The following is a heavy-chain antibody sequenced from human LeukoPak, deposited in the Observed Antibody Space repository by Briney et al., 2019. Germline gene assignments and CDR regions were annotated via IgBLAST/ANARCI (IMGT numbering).Heavy chain of an antibody. CDR3: ARVPSRSGAFDI. D-gene: IGHD2-2*01. CDR1: GGSISSYY. CDR2: IYYSGST. V-gene: IGHV4-59*01. J-gene: IGHJ3*02. Sequence: RTSETLSLTCTVSGGSISSYYWSWIRQPPGKGLEWIGYIYYSGSTNYNPSLKSRVTISVDTSKNQFSLKLSSVTAADTAVYYCARVPSRSGAFDIWGQGTMVTVSS.